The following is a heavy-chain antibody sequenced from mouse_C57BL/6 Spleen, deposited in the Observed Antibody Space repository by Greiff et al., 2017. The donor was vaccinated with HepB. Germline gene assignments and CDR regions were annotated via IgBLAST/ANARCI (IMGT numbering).Heavy chain of an antibody. V-gene: IGHV3-6*01. Sequence: DVQLQESGPGLVKPSQSLSLTCSVTGYSITSGYYWNWIRQFPGNKLEWMGYISYDGSNNYNPSLKNRISITRDTSKNQFFLKLNSVTTEDTATYYCAREDDDDGFAYWGQGTLVTVSA. CDR3: AREDDDDGFAY. J-gene: IGHJ3*01. D-gene: IGHD2-12*01. CDR2: ISYDGSN. CDR1: GYSITSGYY.